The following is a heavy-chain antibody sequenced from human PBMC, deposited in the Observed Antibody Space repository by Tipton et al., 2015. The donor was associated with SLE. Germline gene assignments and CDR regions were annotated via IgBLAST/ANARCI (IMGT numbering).Heavy chain of an antibody. CDR2: IYYSGST. Sequence: TLSLTCTVSGGSISSYYWSWIRQPPGKGLEWIGYIYYSGSTNYNPSLKSRVTISVDTSKNQFSLKLSSVTAADTAVYYCARGQESLRSDYYYYGMDVWGQGTTVTVSS. CDR3: ARGQESLRSDYYYYGMDV. D-gene: IGHD5-12*01. CDR1: GGSISSYY. V-gene: IGHV4-59*12. J-gene: IGHJ6*02.